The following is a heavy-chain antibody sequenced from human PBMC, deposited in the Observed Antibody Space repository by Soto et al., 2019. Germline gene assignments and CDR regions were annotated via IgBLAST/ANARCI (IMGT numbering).Heavy chain of an antibody. J-gene: IGHJ4*02. D-gene: IGHD3-10*01. CDR3: ARDRGKRSYFDY. CDR1: GFTFSSYI. V-gene: IGHV3-48*02. CDR2: ISSSSSTI. Sequence: GGSLRLACAASGFTFSSYIMNWVRQAPGKGLEWVSYISSSSSTIYYVDSVKGRFTISRDNAKNSLYLQMNSLRDEDTAVYYCARDRGKRSYFDYWGQGTLVTVSS.